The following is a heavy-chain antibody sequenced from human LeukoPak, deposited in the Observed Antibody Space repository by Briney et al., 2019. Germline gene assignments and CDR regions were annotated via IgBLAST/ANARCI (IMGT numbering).Heavy chain of an antibody. V-gene: IGHV3-48*03. CDR2: ISSSGSTI. CDR3: ARENPGTIFGVVQYGMDV. D-gene: IGHD3-3*01. Sequence: GGSLRLSCAASGSTFSSYEMNWVRQAPGKGLEWVSYISSSGSTIYYADSVKGRFTISRDNAKNSLYLQMNSLRAEDTAVYYCARENPGTIFGVVQYGMDVWGQGTTVTVSS. J-gene: IGHJ6*02. CDR1: GSTFSSYE.